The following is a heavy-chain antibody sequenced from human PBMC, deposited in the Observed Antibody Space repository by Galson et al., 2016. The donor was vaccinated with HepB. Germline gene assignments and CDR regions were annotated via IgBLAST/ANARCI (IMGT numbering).Heavy chain of an antibody. CDR1: GFTLDDYA. D-gene: IGHD6-6*01. V-gene: IGHV3-9*01. J-gene: IGHJ4*02. CDR2: ISWNSGSI. CDR3: AKAERSSIAARLGY. Sequence: SLRLSCAASGFTLDDYAMHWVRHAPGKGLEWVSGISWNSGSIGYADSVKGRFSISRDNAKNSLYLQMNSLRAEDTALYYCAKAERSSIAARLGYWGQGTLVTVAS.